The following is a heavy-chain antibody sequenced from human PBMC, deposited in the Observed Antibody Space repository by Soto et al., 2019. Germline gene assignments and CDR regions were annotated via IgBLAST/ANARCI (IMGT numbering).Heavy chain of an antibody. CDR2: ISSGGRSI. J-gene: IGHJ4*02. V-gene: IGHV3-11*01. CDR1: GFSFSDYY. CDR3: ARDVGPGSTDY. Sequence: PGGSLRLSFAASGFSFSDYYMSWIRQAPGKGLEWLSYISSGGRSIKYADSVKGRFTISRDNAKNSLYLQINSLIAEDTAVYYCARDVGPGSTDYWGQGTLVTVSS.